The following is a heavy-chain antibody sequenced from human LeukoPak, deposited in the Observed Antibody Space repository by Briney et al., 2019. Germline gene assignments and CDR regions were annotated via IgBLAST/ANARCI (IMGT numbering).Heavy chain of an antibody. Sequence: SETLSLTCTVSGGSISSYYWSCIRQPPGKGLEWIGYIYYRGSTNYNPSLKSRVTISVDTSKNQFSLKLSSVTAADTAVYYCARGGYSYGYFWFDPWGQGTLVTVSS. CDR1: GGSISSYY. D-gene: IGHD5-18*01. J-gene: IGHJ5*02. CDR2: IYYRGST. V-gene: IGHV4-59*01. CDR3: ARGGYSYGYFWFDP.